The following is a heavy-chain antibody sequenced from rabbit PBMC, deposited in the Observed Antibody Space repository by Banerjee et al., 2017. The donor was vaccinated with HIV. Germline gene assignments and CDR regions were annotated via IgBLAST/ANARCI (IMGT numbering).Heavy chain of an antibody. CDR1: GFSFSNVYY. V-gene: IGHV1S45*01. J-gene: IGHJ4*01. Sequence: QEQLEESGGDLVKPEGSLTLTCTASGFSFSNVYYMWWVRQAPGKGLEWIGSIFTGSTNTYYANWAKGRFTISKTSSTTMTLQMTSLTAADTATYFCARDFDLWGPGTLVTVS. CDR2: IFTGSTNT. CDR3: ARDFDL.